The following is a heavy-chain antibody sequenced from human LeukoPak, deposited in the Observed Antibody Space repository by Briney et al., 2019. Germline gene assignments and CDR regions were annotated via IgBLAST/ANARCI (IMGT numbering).Heavy chain of an antibody. V-gene: IGHV4-59*08. CDR3: PKLRASHSGGYYDLDY. D-gene: IGHD3-22*01. CDR2: VYNSGST. J-gene: IGHJ4*02. CDR1: GGSISSDC. Sequence: KPSETLSLTCTVSGGSISSDCWGCIRQPPGKGLEWIGYVYNSGSTNYNPSLKSRVTISVDTSKNQFSLKLSSVTAADTAVYYCPKLRASHSGGYYDLDYWGQGTLVTVSS.